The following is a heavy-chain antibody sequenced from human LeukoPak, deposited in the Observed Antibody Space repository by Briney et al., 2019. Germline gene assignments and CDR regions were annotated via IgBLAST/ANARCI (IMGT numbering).Heavy chain of an antibody. D-gene: IGHD4-17*01. CDR2: INPSGGST. V-gene: IGHV1-46*01. Sequence: GASVKVSCKASGYTFTSYYMHWLRQAPGQGLEWMGIINPSGGSTSYAQKFQGRVTMTRDTSTSTVYMELSSLRSEDTAVYYCARDWRSRYHNGVGDYGLPDYYYYYYMDVWGKGTTVTVSS. J-gene: IGHJ6*03. CDR3: ARDWRSRYHNGVGDYGLPDYYYYYYMDV. CDR1: GYTFTSYY.